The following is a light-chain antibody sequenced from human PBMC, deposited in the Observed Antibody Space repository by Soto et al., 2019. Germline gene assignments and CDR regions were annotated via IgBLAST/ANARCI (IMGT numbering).Light chain of an antibody. J-gene: IGKJ5*01. V-gene: IGKV4-1*01. CDR2: WAY. CDR3: QQYYTTPTIT. CDR1: QSVLYTLNKRNY. Sequence: DIVMTQSPDSLAMSLGERATINCKSSQSVLYTLNKRNYLSWYQQKPGQPPKLLIYWAYTRDSGVPDRFSGSGSGTEFTLTISSLQAEEAAVYYCQQYYTTPTITFGQGTRLEIK.